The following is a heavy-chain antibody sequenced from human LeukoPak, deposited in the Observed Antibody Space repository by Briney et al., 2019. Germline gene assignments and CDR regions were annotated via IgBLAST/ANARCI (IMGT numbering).Heavy chain of an antibody. Sequence: SDTLSLTCTVSGGSISSGSYYGSWIRQPGGTGLEWIGRIYTSGSTNYNPSLKSRVTISVDTSKNQFSLKLSSVTAADTAVYYCARTSYGRDDAFDIWGQGTMVTVSS. CDR2: IYTSGST. D-gene: IGHD4-17*01. V-gene: IGHV4-61*02. CDR1: GGSISSGSYY. CDR3: ARTSYGRDDAFDI. J-gene: IGHJ3*02.